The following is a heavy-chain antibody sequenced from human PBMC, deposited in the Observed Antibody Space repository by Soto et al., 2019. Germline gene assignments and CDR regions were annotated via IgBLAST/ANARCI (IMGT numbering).Heavy chain of an antibody. V-gene: IGHV2-5*01. CDR2: IYWNDDK. J-gene: IGHJ6*02. CDR1: GFSLSTSGVG. CDR3: AHREQLNWGYGMDV. D-gene: IGHD6-13*01. Sequence: QITLKESGPPLVNPTQTLTLTCTFSGFSLSTSGVGVGWIRQPPGKALEWLALIYWNDDKRYSPSLKSRLTITKDTSKNQVVLTMTNMDPVDTATYYCAHREQLNWGYGMDVWGQGTTVTVSS.